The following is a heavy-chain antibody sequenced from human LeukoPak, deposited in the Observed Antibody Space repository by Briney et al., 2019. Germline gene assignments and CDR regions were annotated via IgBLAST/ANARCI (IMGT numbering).Heavy chain of an antibody. J-gene: IGHJ3*02. D-gene: IGHD3-10*01. CDR2: IWYDGSNR. CDR1: GFTFNRYD. CDR3: ARGSGSYKDAFDI. Sequence: AGGSLRLSCAASGFTFNRYDMHWVRQAPGKGLEWVALIWYDGSNRYYADSVKGRFTISRDNSKNTLYLQMNSLRAEDTAAYYCARGSGSYKDAFDIWGQGTMVTVSS. V-gene: IGHV3-33*01.